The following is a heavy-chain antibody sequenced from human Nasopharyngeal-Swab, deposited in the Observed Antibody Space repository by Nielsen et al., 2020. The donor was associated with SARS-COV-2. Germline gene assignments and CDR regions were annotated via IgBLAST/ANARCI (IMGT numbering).Heavy chain of an antibody. V-gene: IGHV1-46*01. Sequence: WVRQAPGQGLEWMGTINPSGGRTAYAQKFQGRVTMTRDTSTSTVYMELSSLRSDDTAVYYCARDLEAAASYYYFYRDGGGKG. CDR2: INPSGGRT. J-gene: IGHJ6*03. D-gene: IGHD2-15*01. CDR3: ARDLEAAASYYYFYRDG.